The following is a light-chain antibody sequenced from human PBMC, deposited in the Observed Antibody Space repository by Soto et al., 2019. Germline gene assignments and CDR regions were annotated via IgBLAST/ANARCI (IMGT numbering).Light chain of an antibody. Sequence: EIVWTQSPGTLSLSPGERVTLSCRASQSVSCNYLAWYQQKVGQAPRLLIYGASSRATGIPDRFSGSGSGTDFTLTISRLEPEDLAVYYCQQYGGSPTFGGGTKVEIK. J-gene: IGKJ4*01. CDR3: QQYGGSPT. CDR1: QSVSCNY. V-gene: IGKV3-20*01. CDR2: GAS.